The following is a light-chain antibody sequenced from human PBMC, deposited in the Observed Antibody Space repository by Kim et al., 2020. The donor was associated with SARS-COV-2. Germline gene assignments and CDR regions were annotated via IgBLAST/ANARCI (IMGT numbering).Light chain of an antibody. V-gene: IGLV1-44*01. J-gene: IGLJ2*01. CDR2: SNN. CDR1: SSNIGSNT. Sequence: GTPGQRITIYCSGSSSNIGSNTVNWYQQLPGTAPKLLIYSNNQRPSGVPDRFSGSKSGTSASLAISGLQSEDEADYYCEAWDDSLVFGGGTQLTVL. CDR3: EAWDDSLV.